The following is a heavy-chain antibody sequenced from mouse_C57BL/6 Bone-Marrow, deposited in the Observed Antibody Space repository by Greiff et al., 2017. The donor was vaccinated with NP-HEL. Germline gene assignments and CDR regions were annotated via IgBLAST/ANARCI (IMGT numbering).Heavy chain of an antibody. D-gene: IGHD2-1*01. J-gene: IGHJ4*01. V-gene: IGHV1-42*01. CDR2: INPSTGGT. CDR1: GYSFTGYY. Sequence: EVKLMESGPELVKPGASVKISCKASGYSFTGYYMNWVKQSPEKSLEWIGEINPSTGGTTYNQKFKAKATLTVDKSSSTAYMQLKSLTSEDSAVYYCARGTYGNPYYYAMDYWGQGTSVTVSS. CDR3: ARGTYGNPYYYAMDY.